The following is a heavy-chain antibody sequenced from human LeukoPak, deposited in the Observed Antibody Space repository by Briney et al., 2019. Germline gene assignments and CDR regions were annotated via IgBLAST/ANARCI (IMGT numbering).Heavy chain of an antibody. V-gene: IGHV1-3*01. CDR3: AREIDRDDYNRFFDY. D-gene: IGHD5-24*01. CDR2: INAGNGNT. Sequence: ASVKVSCKASGYTFTSYAINWVRQAPGQRLEWMGWINAGNGNTKYSQKFQGRVSITRDTSASTAYMEMSSLRCEDTAVYYCAREIDRDDYNRFFDYWGQGTLVTVSS. CDR1: GYTFTSYA. J-gene: IGHJ4*02.